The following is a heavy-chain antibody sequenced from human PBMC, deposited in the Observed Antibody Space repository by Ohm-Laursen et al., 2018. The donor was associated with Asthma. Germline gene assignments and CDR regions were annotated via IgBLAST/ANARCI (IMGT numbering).Heavy chain of an antibody. V-gene: IGHV3-74*01. J-gene: IGHJ4*02. D-gene: IGHD3-22*01. CDR1: GLPFSNFW. CDR2: INIDGTSA. Sequence: SLRLSCAASGLPFSNFWMHWVRQAPGKGLVWVSRINIDGTSASYADSVKGRFTISRDNAKNTVYLQLNSLRVEDTAIYYCARVGDSYYYDNSGYYIYWGQGALVTVSS. CDR3: ARVGDSYYYDNSGYYIY.